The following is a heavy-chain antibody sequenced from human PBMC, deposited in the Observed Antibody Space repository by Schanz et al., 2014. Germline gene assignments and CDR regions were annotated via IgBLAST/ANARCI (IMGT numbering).Heavy chain of an antibody. V-gene: IGHV3-30*04. CDR1: GFTFSTYA. CDR2: ISYDGSNK. J-gene: IGHJ6*02. Sequence: QVQLVESGGGVVQPGRSLRLSCAASGFTFSTYAIHWVRQAPGKGLEWVAVISYDGSNKYYADSVKGRFTISRDNSKNSLYLQMNSLRADATAVYYCARARGTYYYYYGMDVWGQGTTVTVSS. D-gene: IGHD1-26*01. CDR3: ARARGTYYYYYGMDV.